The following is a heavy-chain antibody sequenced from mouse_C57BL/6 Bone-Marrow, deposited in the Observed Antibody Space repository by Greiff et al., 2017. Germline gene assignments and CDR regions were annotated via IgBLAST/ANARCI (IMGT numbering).Heavy chain of an antibody. CDR3: ARHGSTPFAY. D-gene: IGHD1-1*01. Sequence: QVQLQQPGAELVRPGSSVKLSCKASGYTFTSYWMDWVKQRPGQGLEWIGYIYPSDSATHYNQKFKDKATLTVDKSSSTAYMQLSSLTSEDSAVYYCARHGSTPFAYWGQGTLVTVSA. CDR1: GYTFTSYW. V-gene: IGHV1-61*01. CDR2: IYPSDSAT. J-gene: IGHJ3*01.